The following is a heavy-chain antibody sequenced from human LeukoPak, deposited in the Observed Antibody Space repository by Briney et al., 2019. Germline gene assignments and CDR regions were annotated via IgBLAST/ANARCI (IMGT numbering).Heavy chain of an antibody. J-gene: IGHJ4*02. CDR1: GYTFTSYY. Sequence: ASVKVSRKASGYTFTSYYMHWVRQAPGQGLEWMGIINPSGDSTTYTQKFQGRVTMTRDTSTSTVYMELSSLRSDDTAVYYCARDMLVGATTPLGYWGQGTLVTVSS. CDR2: INPSGDST. CDR3: ARDMLVGATTPLGY. V-gene: IGHV1-46*01. D-gene: IGHD1-26*01.